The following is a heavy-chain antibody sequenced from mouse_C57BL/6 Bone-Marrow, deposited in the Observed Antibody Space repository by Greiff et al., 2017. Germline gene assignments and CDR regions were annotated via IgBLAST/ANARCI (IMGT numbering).Heavy chain of an antibody. CDR3: ARGEYPAWFAY. Sequence: QVQLQQSGAELVRPGTSVKVSCKASGYAFTNYLIEWVKQRPGQGLEWIGVINPGSGGTNYNGKFKGKATLTADKSSSTAYMQLSSLTSEDSAVYFCARGEYPAWFAYWGQGTLVTVSA. CDR1: GYAFTNYL. J-gene: IGHJ3*01. D-gene: IGHD5-1*01. V-gene: IGHV1-54*01. CDR2: INPGSGGT.